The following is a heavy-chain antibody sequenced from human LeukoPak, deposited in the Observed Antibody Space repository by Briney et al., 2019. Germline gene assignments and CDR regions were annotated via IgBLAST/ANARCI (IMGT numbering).Heavy chain of an antibody. J-gene: IGHJ6*03. CDR3: AKDQGYSYVVDYYYMDV. CDR2: IRYDGSNK. D-gene: IGHD5-18*01. Sequence: GGSLRLSCGASGFTFSSYGMHWVRQAPGKGLEWVAFIRYDGSNKYYADSVKGRFTISRDNSKNTLYLQMNSLRAEDTAVYYCAKDQGYSYVVDYYYMDVWGKGTTVTVSS. V-gene: IGHV3-30*02. CDR1: GFTFSSYG.